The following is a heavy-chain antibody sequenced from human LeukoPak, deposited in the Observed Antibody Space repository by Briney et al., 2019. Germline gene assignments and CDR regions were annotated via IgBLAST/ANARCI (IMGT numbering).Heavy chain of an antibody. CDR3: ARSPGYCSSTSCSYGSAFDI. D-gene: IGHD2-2*01. V-gene: IGHV5-51*01. CDR2: IYPGDSDT. J-gene: IGHJ3*02. Sequence: GESLKISCKGSGYSFTSYWIGWVRQMPGKGLEWMGIIYPGDSDTRYSPSFQGQVTISADKSISTAYLQWSSLKASDTAMYYCARSPGYCSSTSCSYGSAFDIWGQGTMVTVSS. CDR1: GYSFTSYW.